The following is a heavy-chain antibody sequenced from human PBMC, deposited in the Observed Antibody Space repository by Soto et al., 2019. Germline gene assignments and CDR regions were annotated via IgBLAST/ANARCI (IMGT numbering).Heavy chain of an antibody. CDR2: IYYSGST. J-gene: IGHJ4*02. Sequence: TSETLFLTCTVSGGSISSSSYYWGWIRQPPGKGLEWIGSIYYSGSTYYNPSLKSRVTISVDTSKNQFSLKLSSVTAADTAVYYCARVGEIYGDYNYWGQGTLVTVSS. D-gene: IGHD4-17*01. CDR3: ARVGEIYGDYNY. CDR1: GGSISSSSYY. V-gene: IGHV4-39*01.